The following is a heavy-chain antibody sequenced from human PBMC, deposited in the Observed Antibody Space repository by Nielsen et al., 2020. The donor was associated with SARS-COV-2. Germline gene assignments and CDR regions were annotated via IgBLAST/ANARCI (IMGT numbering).Heavy chain of an antibody. CDR1: GFTFYSYA. J-gene: IGHJ6*02. CDR3: ARDRKPMVRGVSFGMDV. D-gene: IGHD3-10*01. CDR2: IYSGDRST. Sequence: GESLKISCAASGFTFYSYAMTWVRQAPGKGLEWVSVIYSGDRSTYYADSVKGRFTISRDNSKNTLYLQMNSLRDEDTAVYYCARDRKPMVRGVSFGMDVWGQGTTVTVSS. V-gene: IGHV3-23*03.